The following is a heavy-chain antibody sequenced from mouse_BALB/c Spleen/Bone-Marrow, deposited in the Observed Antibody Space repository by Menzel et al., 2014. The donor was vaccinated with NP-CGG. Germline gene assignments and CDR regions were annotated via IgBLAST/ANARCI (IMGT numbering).Heavy chain of an antibody. D-gene: IGHD2-2*01. CDR1: GYTFDYYT. J-gene: IGHJ3*01. CDR3: AREVYGSWFAY. CDR2: INPSSGYT. V-gene: IGHV1-4*01. Sequence: QVQLQQSGAELARPGASVKMSCKASGYTFDYYTVQWVKQRPGQGLEWIGYINPSSGYTNYNQKFKDKVTLTADKSSSTAYMQLSSLTSEDSAVYYCAREVYGSWFAYWGRGTLVTVSA.